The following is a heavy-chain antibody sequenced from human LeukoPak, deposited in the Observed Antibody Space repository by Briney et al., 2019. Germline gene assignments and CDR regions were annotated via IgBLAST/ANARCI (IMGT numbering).Heavy chain of an antibody. CDR3: ARSLSGVLLWFGELWDYFDY. CDR1: GYTFTSYG. Sequence: ASVKVSCKASGYTFTSYGISWVRQAPGQGLEWMGWISAYNGNTNYAQKLQGRVTMTTDTSTSTAYMELRSLRSDDTAVYYCARSLSGVLLWFGELWDYFDYWGQGTLVTVSS. D-gene: IGHD3-10*01. J-gene: IGHJ4*02. V-gene: IGHV1-18*01. CDR2: ISAYNGNT.